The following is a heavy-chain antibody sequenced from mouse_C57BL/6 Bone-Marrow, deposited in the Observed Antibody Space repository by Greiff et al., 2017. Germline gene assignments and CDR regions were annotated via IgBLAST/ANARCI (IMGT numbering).Heavy chain of an antibody. CDR1: GYSFTGYY. V-gene: IGHV1-42*01. D-gene: IGHD1-1*01. CDR3: ARRATVVDFDV. J-gene: IGHJ1*03. CDR2: INTSTGGT. Sequence: EVQLQESGPELVKPGASVKISCKASGYSFTGYYMNWVKQSPEKSLEWIGEINTSTGGTTYNQKFKAKATLTVDKSSSTAYMQLKSLTSEDSAVYYCARRATVVDFDVWGTGTTVTVSS.